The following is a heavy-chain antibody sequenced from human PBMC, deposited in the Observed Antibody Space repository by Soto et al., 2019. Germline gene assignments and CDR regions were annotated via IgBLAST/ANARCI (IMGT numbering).Heavy chain of an antibody. CDR3: ARDSWAADY. V-gene: IGHV3-66*01. CDR1: GFTVSTKY. CDR2: IYSGGST. J-gene: IGHJ4*02. Sequence: EVQLVESGGGLVQPGGSLRLSCAASGFTVSTKYMSWVRQAPGKRLDWVSVIYSGGSTFYADSGRGRLTISRDNSKNTVNLEMNSLRAEDTAVYYCARDSWAADYWGQGTLVTVSS. D-gene: IGHD3-16*01.